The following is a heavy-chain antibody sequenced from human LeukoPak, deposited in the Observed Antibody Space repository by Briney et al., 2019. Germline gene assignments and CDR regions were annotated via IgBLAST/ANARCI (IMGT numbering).Heavy chain of an antibody. Sequence: PGGSLRLSCAASGFTFSSYAMSWVRQAPGKGREWVSAISGSGGSTYYADSVKGRFTISRDNSKNTLYLQMNSLRAEDTAVYYCAKDRGYCSSTSCYSVWFFDYWGQGTLVTVSS. CDR1: GFTFSSYA. D-gene: IGHD2-2*01. V-gene: IGHV3-23*01. CDR3: AKDRGYCSSTSCYSVWFFDY. J-gene: IGHJ4*02. CDR2: ISGSGGST.